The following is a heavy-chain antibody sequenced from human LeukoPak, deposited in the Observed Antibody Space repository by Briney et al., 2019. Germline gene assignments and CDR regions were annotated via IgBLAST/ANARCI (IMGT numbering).Heavy chain of an antibody. D-gene: IGHD5-18*01. Sequence: GGSLRLSCAASGFTFSSYGMHWVRQAPGKGLEWVAVIWYDGSNKYYADSVKGRFTISRDNSKNTLYLQMNSLRAEDTAVYYCARVKGTAMVSYYYGMDVWGQGTTVTVSS. CDR2: IWYDGSNK. V-gene: IGHV3-33*01. CDR1: GFTFSSYG. CDR3: ARVKGTAMVSYYYGMDV. J-gene: IGHJ6*02.